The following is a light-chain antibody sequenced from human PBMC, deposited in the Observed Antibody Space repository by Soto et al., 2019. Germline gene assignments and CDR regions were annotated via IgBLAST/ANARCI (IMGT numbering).Light chain of an antibody. CDR2: GSS. CDR1: QSVSSSY. J-gene: IGKJ5*01. CDR3: QQYGTSPPIT. Sequence: EIVLTQSPGTLSLSPGERATLSCRASQSVSSSYLAWYQQKPGQAPRILIYGSSSSATGIPDRFSGSGSGTDFTLTISRLEPEDFAVYYCQQYGTSPPITFGQGTRLEIK. V-gene: IGKV3-20*01.